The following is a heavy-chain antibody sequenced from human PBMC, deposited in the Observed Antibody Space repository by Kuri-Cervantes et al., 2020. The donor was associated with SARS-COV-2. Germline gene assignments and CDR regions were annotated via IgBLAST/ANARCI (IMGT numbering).Heavy chain of an antibody. V-gene: IGHV3-23*01. CDR3: ARKGGAYSSSCPDY. CDR1: GFTFSSYA. CDR2: ISGSGGST. D-gene: IGHD6-13*01. J-gene: IGHJ4*02. Sequence: GESLNISCAASGFTFSSYAMSWVRQAPGKGLEWVSAISGSGGSTYYADSVKGRFTISRDNSKNTLYLQMNSLRAEDTAVYFCARKGGAYSSSCPDYWGQGTLVTVSS.